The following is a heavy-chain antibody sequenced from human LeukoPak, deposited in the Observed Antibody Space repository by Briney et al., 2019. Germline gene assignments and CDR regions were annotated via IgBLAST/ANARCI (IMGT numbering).Heavy chain of an antibody. V-gene: IGHV1-69*06. Sequence: EASVKVSCKASGGTFSSYAISWVRQAPGQGLEWMGGIIPIFGTANYAQKFQGRVTITADKSTSTAYMELSSLRSEDTAVYYCASSEYYYDSSGYSPFGYWGQGTLVTVSS. J-gene: IGHJ4*02. CDR2: IIPIFGTA. CDR3: ASSEYYYDSSGYSPFGY. CDR1: GGTFSSYA. D-gene: IGHD3-22*01.